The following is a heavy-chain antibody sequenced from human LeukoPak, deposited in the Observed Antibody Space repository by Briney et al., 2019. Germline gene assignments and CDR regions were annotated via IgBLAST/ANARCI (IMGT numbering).Heavy chain of an antibody. D-gene: IGHD1-26*01. J-gene: IGHJ4*02. Sequence: SETLSLTCTVSGDITHYWGWIRQPPGKGLECIGSIYFSGSVYYNPSLRSRVTISLDTSTKQLSLKLTSVTAADTAIYYCAKHNGGGIVSYVAPGPPDYFDHWGQGALFTVSS. CDR2: IYFSGSV. V-gene: IGHV4-39*01. CDR1: GDITHY. CDR3: AKHNGGGIVSYVAPGPPDYFDH.